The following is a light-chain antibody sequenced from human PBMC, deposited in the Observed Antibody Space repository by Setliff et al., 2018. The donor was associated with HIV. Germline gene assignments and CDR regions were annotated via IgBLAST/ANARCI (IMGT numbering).Light chain of an antibody. J-gene: IGLJ1*01. CDR2: DVS. Sequence: QSVLAQPASVSGSPGQSITISCTGTSGDVGGYNYVSWYQQHPGKAPKVMIYDVSERPSGVSNRFSGSKSGNTASLTISGLQAEDEADYYCSSYTSTKTYVFGTGTKVTVL. CDR1: SGDVGGYNY. V-gene: IGLV2-14*01. CDR3: SSYTSTKTYV.